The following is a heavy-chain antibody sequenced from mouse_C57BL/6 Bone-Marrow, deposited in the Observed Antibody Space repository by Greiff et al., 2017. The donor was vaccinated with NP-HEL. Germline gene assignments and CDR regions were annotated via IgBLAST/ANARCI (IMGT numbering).Heavy chain of an antibody. J-gene: IGHJ4*01. CDR1: GYTFTSYW. CDR3: ARWIYYDPNYAMDY. D-gene: IGHD2-4*01. Sequence: QVQLKQPWAELVKPGASVKLSCKASGYTFTSYWMHWVKQRPGQGLEWIGMIHPNSGSTNYNEKFKSKATLTVDKSSSTAYMQLSSLTSEDSAVYYCARWIYYDPNYAMDYWGQGTSVTVSS. V-gene: IGHV1-64*01. CDR2: IHPNSGST.